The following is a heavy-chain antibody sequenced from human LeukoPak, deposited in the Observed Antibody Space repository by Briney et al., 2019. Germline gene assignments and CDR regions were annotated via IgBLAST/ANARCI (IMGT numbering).Heavy chain of an antibody. J-gene: IGHJ4*02. CDR1: GGSISSYY. Sequence: PSETLSLTCTVSGGSISSYYWSWIRQSPGKGLVWIAYIHYTGTTNYNPSLKSRVTISLDASKNQFSLKLSSVTAADTAVYYCSSLLSSGLPKYWGQGALVTVSS. CDR2: IHYTGTT. V-gene: IGHV4-59*08. D-gene: IGHD3-22*01. CDR3: SSLLSSGLPKY.